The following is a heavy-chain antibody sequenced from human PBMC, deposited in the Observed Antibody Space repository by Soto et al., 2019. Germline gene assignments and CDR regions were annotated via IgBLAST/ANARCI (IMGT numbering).Heavy chain of an antibody. J-gene: IGHJ6*03. D-gene: IGHD3-3*01. CDR1: GGSISSSSYY. CDR2: IYYSGST. V-gene: IGHV4-39*01. Sequence: QLQLQESGPGLVKPSETLSLTCTVSGGSISSSSYYWGWIRQPPGKGLEWIGRIYYSGSTYYNPSLKSRVTISVDTSKNQFSLKLSSVTAADTAVYYCARHIQPYDFWSGYTVTYYYYYYMDVWGKGTTVTVSS. CDR3: ARHIQPYDFWSGYTVTYYYYYYMDV.